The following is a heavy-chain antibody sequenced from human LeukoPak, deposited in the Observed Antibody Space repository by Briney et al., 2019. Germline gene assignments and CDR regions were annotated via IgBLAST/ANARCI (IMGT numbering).Heavy chain of an antibody. D-gene: IGHD6-13*01. V-gene: IGHV1-2*02. J-gene: IGHJ5*01. CDR2: ITLSTGDI. Sequence: ASVKVSCKAPGYTFTEYYLHWLRQAPGQGLEWMGWITLSTGDIFYAQNFQGRVTMTRDTSTSTAHMQLGSLKSDDTAVYYCARDIAPSGSWWFDSWGQGTLVTVSS. CDR3: ARDIAPSGSWWFDS. CDR1: GYTFTEYY.